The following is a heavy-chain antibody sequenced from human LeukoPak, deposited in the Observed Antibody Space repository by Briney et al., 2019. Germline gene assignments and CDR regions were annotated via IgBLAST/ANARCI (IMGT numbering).Heavy chain of an antibody. J-gene: IGHJ6*03. CDR1: GYTFTSYG. D-gene: IGHD4-23*01. CDR3: ARDYGGKNYYYMDV. V-gene: IGHV1-18*01. Sequence: ASVKVSCKASGYTFTSYGISWVRQAPGQGLEWMGWISAYNGNTNYAQKFQGRVTITADKSTSTAYMELSSLRSEDTAVYYCARDYGGKNYYYMDVWGKGTTVTVSS. CDR2: ISAYNGNT.